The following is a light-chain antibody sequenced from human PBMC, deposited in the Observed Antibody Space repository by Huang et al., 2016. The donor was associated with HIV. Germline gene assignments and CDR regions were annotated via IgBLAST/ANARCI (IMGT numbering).Light chain of an antibody. CDR3: QQYNSWPGT. J-gene: IGKJ1*01. Sequence: EIVMTQSPATLSVSPGESATLSCRASQSVSSNLGWYQQKPCQAPRLLIYIASTRSPGIPARFIGSGSGTEFTLTISSLQSEDFAVYHCQQYNSWPGTFGQGTKVEIK. CDR1: QSVSSN. V-gene: IGKV3-15*01. CDR2: IAS.